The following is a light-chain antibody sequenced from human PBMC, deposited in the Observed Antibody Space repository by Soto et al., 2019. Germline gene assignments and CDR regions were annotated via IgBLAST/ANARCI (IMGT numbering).Light chain of an antibody. Sequence: QSALTHPPSASGSPGQSVTISCIGTSSDVGRYNYVSWYQHHPGKAPKLIIYEVTKRPSGVPDRFSGSKSGNTASLTVSGLQADDEADYYCNSYVGSNNYVFGTGTKV. CDR2: EVT. V-gene: IGLV2-8*01. J-gene: IGLJ1*01. CDR3: NSYVGSNNYV. CDR1: SSDVGRYNY.